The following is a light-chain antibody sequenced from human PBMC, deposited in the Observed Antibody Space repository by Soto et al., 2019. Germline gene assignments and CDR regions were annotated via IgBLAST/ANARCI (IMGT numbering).Light chain of an antibody. CDR2: LNSDGSH. CDR1: SGHSSYA. J-gene: IGLJ3*02. V-gene: IGLV4-69*01. Sequence: QSVLTQSPSASASLGASVKLTCTLSSGHSSYAIAWHQQQPEKGPRYLMKLNSDGSHSKGDGSPDRFSGSSSGAERYLTISSLQSEDEADYYCQTWGTGIPWVFGGGTQLTVL. CDR3: QTWGTGIPWV.